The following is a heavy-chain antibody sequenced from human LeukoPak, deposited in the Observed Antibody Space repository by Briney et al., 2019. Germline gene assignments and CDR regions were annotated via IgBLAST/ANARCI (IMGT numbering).Heavy chain of an antibody. CDR2: IYYSGSA. D-gene: IGHD6-25*01. CDR1: GGSISDSNYY. CDR3: ARQSTIAAARIDP. Sequence: SETLSLTCTVSGGSISDSNYYWGWIRQPPGRGLEGIGNIYYSGSAYYSPSLKSRVTVSVDTSKNQFSLKLNSVTAADTALYYCARQSTIAAARIDPWGQGTLVTVSS. J-gene: IGHJ5*02. V-gene: IGHV4-39*01.